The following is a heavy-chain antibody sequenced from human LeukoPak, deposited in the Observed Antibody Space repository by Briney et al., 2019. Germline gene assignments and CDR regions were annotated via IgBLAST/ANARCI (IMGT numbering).Heavy chain of an antibody. CDR1: GFTFSSYS. J-gene: IGHJ2*01. CDR2: ISSSSSYI. Sequence: GGSLRLSCAASGFTFSSYSMNWVRQAPGKGLEWVSSISSSSSYIYYADSVKGRFTISRDNAKNSLYLQMNSLRAEDTAVYYCARPSSTAMVNRRYFDLWGRGTLVTVSS. CDR3: ARPSSTAMVNRRYFDL. V-gene: IGHV3-21*01. D-gene: IGHD5-18*01.